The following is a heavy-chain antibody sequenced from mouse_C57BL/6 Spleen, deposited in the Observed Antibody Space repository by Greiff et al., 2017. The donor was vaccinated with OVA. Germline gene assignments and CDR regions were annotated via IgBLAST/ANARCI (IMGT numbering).Heavy chain of an antibody. D-gene: IGHD1-3*01. CDR3: ARSNLKVVW. CDR1: GYTFTDYY. CDR2: INPNNGGT. J-gene: IGHJ2*01. V-gene: IGHV1-26*01. Sequence: EVQLQQSGPELVKPGASVKISCKASGYTFTDYYMNWVKQSPGKSLEWIGDINPNNGGTSYNQKFKGKATLTVDKSSSTAYMELRSLTSEDSAVYYCARSNLKVVWWGQGTTLTVSS.